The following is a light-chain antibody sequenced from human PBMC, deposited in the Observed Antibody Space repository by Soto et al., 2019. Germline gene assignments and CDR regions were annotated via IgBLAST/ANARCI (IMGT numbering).Light chain of an antibody. CDR3: EQYSRPPLT. CDR2: SAS. Sequence: DIQMTQSPSSLSASVGDRVTITCRASQDISNYLAWFQQKPGKALKSLIYSASSLQSGVPSKFRGPGSGIDFTPSISALQPDDVATDDCEQYSRPPLTVGGGTRVEIK. CDR1: QDISNY. J-gene: IGKJ4*01. V-gene: IGKV1-16*02.